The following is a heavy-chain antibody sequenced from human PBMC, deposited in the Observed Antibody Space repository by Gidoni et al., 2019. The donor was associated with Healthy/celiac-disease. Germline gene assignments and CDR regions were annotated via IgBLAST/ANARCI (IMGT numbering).Heavy chain of an antibody. D-gene: IGHD2-2*01. CDR3: ARAGIGVVPAASYYYYGMDV. J-gene: IGHJ6*02. CDR2: IIPIFGTA. Sequence: QFPLVQSGAEVQKPGSSVKVSCQASGAPFSSYAISWVGQAPGQGLEWMGGIIPIFGTANYAKKFQGRVTITADESTSTAYMELSSLRSEDTAVYYCARAGIGVVPAASYYYYGMDVWGQGTTVTVSS. CDR1: GAPFSSYA. V-gene: IGHV1-69*01.